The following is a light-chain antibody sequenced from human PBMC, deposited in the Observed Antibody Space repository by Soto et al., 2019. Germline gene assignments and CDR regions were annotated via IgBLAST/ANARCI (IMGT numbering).Light chain of an antibody. CDR3: QHYNSYSEA. CDR1: QTISSW. V-gene: IGKV1-5*03. Sequence: DIQMTQSPSTLSGSVGDRVTITCRASQTISSWLAWYQQKPGKAPKLLIYKASTLKSGVPSRFSGSGSGTEFTLTISSLQPHAFATYYRQHYNSYSEAFGQGPKV. J-gene: IGKJ1*01. CDR2: KAS.